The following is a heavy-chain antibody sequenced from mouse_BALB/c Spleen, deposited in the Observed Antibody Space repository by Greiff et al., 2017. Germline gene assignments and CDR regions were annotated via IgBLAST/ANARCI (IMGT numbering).Heavy chain of an antibody. D-gene: IGHD2-10*02. CDR2: ISSGSSTI. CDR3: ARWGMDY. V-gene: IGHV5-17*02. Sequence: EVKLMESGGGLVQPGGSRKLSCAASGFTFSSFGMHWVRQAPEKGLEWVAYISSGSSTIYYADTVKGRFTISRDNPKNTLFLQLNSLSSEDTAMDDCARWGMDYWGQGTTVTVSS. CDR1: GFTFSSFG. J-gene: IGHJ2*01.